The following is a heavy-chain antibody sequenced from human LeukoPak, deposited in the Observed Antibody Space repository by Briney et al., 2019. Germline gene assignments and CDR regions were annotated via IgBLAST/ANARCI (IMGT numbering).Heavy chain of an antibody. J-gene: IGHJ3*02. CDR1: GFSFTTYW. CDR2: VNNDGTST. D-gene: IGHD4-17*01. Sequence: GGSLRLSCAASGFSFTTYWMHWVRQVPGKGLMWVSHVNNDGTSTSYADSVKGRFTISRDNARNTLYLQMNSLRAEDTAVYYCAKHDYGDYRAFDIWGQGTMVTASS. CDR3: AKHDYGDYRAFDI. V-gene: IGHV3-74*01.